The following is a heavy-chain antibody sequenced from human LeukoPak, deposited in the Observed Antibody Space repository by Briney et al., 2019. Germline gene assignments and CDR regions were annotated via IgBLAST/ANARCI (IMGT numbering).Heavy chain of an antibody. Sequence: SVKVSCKASGGTFSSYAISWVRQAPGQGLEWMGGIIPIFGTANYAQKFQGRVTITADKSTSTAYMELSSLRSEDTAVYFCARVRGILTGYDYYYMDVWGKGTTVTVSS. CDR3: ARVRGILTGYDYYYMDV. J-gene: IGHJ6*03. CDR1: GGTFSSYA. V-gene: IGHV1-69*06. D-gene: IGHD3-9*01. CDR2: IIPIFGTA.